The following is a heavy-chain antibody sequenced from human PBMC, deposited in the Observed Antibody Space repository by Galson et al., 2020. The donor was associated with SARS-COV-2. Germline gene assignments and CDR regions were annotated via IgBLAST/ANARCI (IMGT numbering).Heavy chain of an antibody. D-gene: IGHD5-12*01. J-gene: IGHJ3*02. CDR2: ISWNSGSI. V-gene: IGHV3-9*03. CDR1: GFTFDDYA. Sequence: SLKISCAASGFTFDDYAMHWVRQAPGKGLEWVSGISWNSGSIGYADSVKGRFTISRDNAKNSLYLQMNSLRAEDMALYYCAKDPEMATILLGAFDIWGQGTMVTVSS. CDR3: AKDPEMATILLGAFDI.